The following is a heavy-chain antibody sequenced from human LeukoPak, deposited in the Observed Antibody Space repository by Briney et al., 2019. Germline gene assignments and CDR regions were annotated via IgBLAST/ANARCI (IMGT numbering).Heavy chain of an antibody. Sequence: GRSLRLSCAASGFTFDDYAMHWVRQAPGKGLEWVSGISWNSSSIGYADSVKGRFTISRDNAKNSLYLQMNSLRAEDTALYYCAKDRIAAAGTGGYYYGMDVWGQGTTVTVSS. V-gene: IGHV3-9*01. CDR1: GFTFDDYA. CDR2: ISWNSSSI. CDR3: AKDRIAAAGTGGYYYGMDV. J-gene: IGHJ6*02. D-gene: IGHD6-13*01.